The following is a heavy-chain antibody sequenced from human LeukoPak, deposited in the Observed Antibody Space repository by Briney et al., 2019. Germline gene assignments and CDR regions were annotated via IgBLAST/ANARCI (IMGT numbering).Heavy chain of an antibody. CDR3: AKDHALYDSSGYYYYYYYYMDV. Sequence: PGGPLRLSCAASGFTFSSYAMSWVRQAPGKGLEWVSAISGSGGSTYYADSVKGRFTISRDNSKNTLYLQMNSLRAEDTAVYYCAKDHALYDSSGYYYYYYYYMDVWGKGTTVTVSS. CDR1: GFTFSSYA. J-gene: IGHJ6*03. CDR2: ISGSGGST. V-gene: IGHV3-23*01. D-gene: IGHD3-22*01.